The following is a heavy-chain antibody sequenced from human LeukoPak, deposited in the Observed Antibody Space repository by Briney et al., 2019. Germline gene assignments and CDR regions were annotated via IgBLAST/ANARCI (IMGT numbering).Heavy chain of an antibody. CDR3: AREVTMVRGVILYYYGMDV. CDR2: INAGNGNT. Sequence: ASVKVSCKASGYTFTSYAMHWVRRAPGQRLEWMGWINAGNGNTKYSQKFQGRVTITRDTSASTAYMELSSLRSEDTAVYYCAREVTMVRGVILYYYGMDVWGKGTTVTVSS. J-gene: IGHJ6*04. V-gene: IGHV1-3*01. CDR1: GYTFTSYA. D-gene: IGHD3-10*01.